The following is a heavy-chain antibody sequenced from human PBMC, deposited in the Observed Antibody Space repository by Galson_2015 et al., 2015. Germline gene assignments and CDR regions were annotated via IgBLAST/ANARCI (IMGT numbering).Heavy chain of an antibody. J-gene: IGHJ4*02. V-gene: IGHV3-7*03. Sequence: SLRLSCAASGFTFSSFWMHWVRQAPGKGLEWVANINQDGSQKYFVDSVKGRFTISRDNAKNSLFLQMNSLRAEDTAVYYCVRAPGGNYSYWGQEILVTVSS. CDR2: INQDGSQK. CDR1: GFTFSSFW. CDR3: VRAPGGNYSY. D-gene: IGHD1-26*01.